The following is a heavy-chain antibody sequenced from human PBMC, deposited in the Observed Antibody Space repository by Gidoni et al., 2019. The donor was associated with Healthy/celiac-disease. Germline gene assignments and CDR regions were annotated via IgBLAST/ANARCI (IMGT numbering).Heavy chain of an antibody. CDR3: ARDLFFGGSYGSFDI. CDR1: GYTFTGYY. V-gene: IGHV1-2*06. Sequence: QVQLVQSGAAVKKPGASVKVSCKASGYTFTGYYMHRVRQAPGQGLEWMGRINPNRGGTNHAQKFQGRVTMTRDTSISTAYMELSRLRSDDTAVYYCARDLFFGGSYGSFDIWGQGTMVTVSS. D-gene: IGHD1-26*01. CDR2: INPNRGGT. J-gene: IGHJ3*02.